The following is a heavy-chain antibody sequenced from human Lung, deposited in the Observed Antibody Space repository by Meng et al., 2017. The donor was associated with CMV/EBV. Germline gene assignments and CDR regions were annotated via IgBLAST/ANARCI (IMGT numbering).Heavy chain of an antibody. V-gene: IGHV3-74*01. Sequence: ESLKISCAASGFTFSRYWMHWVRQAPGEGLVWVSGISSDGTTTTYADSVRGRFTISRDNAKNTLYLQMNSLRAEDTAVYYCARVPWYFDLWGHGTLVTVSS. CDR3: ARVPWYFDL. CDR2: ISSDGTTT. CDR1: GFTFSRYW. J-gene: IGHJ2*01.